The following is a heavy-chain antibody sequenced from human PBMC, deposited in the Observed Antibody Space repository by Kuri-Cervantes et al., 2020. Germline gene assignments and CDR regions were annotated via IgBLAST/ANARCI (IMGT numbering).Heavy chain of an antibody. D-gene: IGHD3-16*01. J-gene: IGHJ4*02. CDR3: AREGEMDRDYFDY. CDR1: GYTFTGYY. Sequence: ASVKVSCKASGYTFTGYYMHWVRQAPGQGLEWMGWINPNSGGTNYAQKFQGRVTMTRDTSISTAYMELSRLRSEDTAVYYCAREGEMDRDYFDYWGQGTLVTVSS. CDR2: INPNSGGT. V-gene: IGHV1-2*02.